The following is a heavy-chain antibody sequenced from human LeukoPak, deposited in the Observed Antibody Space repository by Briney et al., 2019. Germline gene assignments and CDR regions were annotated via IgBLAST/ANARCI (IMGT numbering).Heavy chain of an antibody. CDR2: INHSGYT. CDR1: GVPFSNYY. J-gene: IGHJ4*02. Sequence: SETLSLTCAVSGVPFSNYYWSWVRQSPRQGLEWIGEINHSGYTNYIPSLKSRVTMSIDTSKNQFSLILTSVTAADAGVYYCTRAVAGHPDWGQGTLVTVSS. D-gene: IGHD6-19*01. CDR3: TRAVAGHPD. V-gene: IGHV4-34*01.